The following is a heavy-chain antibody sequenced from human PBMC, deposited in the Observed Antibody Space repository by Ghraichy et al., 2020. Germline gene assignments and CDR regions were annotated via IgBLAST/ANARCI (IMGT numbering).Heavy chain of an antibody. Sequence: SETLSLSCTVSGGSISSSYWSYYWSWIRQPPGKGLDWLGSISYSGSTNYNPSLKGRGTISVDTSKNQFSLNLTSVTAADTAVYYCARETYSGNYYFLDYWGQGTLVTVSS. J-gene: IGHJ4*02. CDR3: ARETYSGNYYFLDY. CDR1: GGSISSSYWSYY. D-gene: IGHD1-26*01. V-gene: IGHV4-59*01. CDR2: ISYSGST.